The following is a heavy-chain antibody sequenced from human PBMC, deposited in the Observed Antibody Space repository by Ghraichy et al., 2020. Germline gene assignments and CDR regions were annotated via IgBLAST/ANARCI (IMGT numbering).Heavy chain of an antibody. D-gene: IGHD5-24*01. CDR1: GGSISSYY. V-gene: IGHV4-59*01. CDR3: ARDGRGDGYNEDYFDY. J-gene: IGHJ4*02. Sequence: SQTLSLTCTVSGGSISSYYWSWIRQPPGKGLEWIGYIYYSGSTNYNPSLKSRVTISVDTSKNQFSLKLSSVTAADTAVYYCARDGRGDGYNEDYFDYWGQGTLVTVSS. CDR2: IYYSGST.